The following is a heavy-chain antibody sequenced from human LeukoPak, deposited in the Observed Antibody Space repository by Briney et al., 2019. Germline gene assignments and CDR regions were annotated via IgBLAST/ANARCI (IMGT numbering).Heavy chain of an antibody. CDR2: ISSSGTTI. D-gene: IGHD3-22*01. Sequence: PGGSLRLSCAASGFTFSDYYMSWIRQAPGKGLEWLSYISSSGTTIYYADSVKGRFTISRDNAKNSLYLQMNSLRAEDTAVYYCARESGYYLGSSAFDIWGQGTMVTVSS. J-gene: IGHJ3*02. CDR1: GFTFSDYY. V-gene: IGHV3-11*04. CDR3: ARESGYYLGSSAFDI.